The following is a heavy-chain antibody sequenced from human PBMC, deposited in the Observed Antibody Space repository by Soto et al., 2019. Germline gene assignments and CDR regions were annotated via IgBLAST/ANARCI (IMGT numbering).Heavy chain of an antibody. J-gene: IGHJ5*02. V-gene: IGHV4-31*03. CDR2: IYNSGTT. CDR1: GGSITRGGYY. CDR3: ARDPAP. Sequence: QVQLQESGPGLVKPSETLSLTCTVSGGSITRGGYYWSWIRQHPGKGLEWIGYIYNSGTTYYNPTLKIRVTISVDTSKNQFSRKLTSVTAANTAVYYCARDPAPWGQGTLVTVSS.